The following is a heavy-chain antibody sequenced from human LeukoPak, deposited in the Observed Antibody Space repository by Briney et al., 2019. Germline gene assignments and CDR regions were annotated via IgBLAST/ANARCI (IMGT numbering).Heavy chain of an antibody. Sequence: ASVKVSCKASGGTFSSYAISWVRQAPGQGLEWMGGIIPIFGTANYGQKFQGRVTITADESTSTAYMELSSLRSEDTAVYYCARGKVNGYNLKTWGQGTLVTVSS. CDR2: IIPIFGTA. CDR3: ARGKVNGYNLKT. J-gene: IGHJ5*02. D-gene: IGHD5-24*01. V-gene: IGHV1-69*13. CDR1: GGTFSSYA.